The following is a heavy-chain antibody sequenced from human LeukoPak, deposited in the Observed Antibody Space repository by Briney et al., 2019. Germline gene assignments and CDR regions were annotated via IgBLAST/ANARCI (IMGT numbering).Heavy chain of an antibody. J-gene: IGHJ4*02. D-gene: IGHD4-17*01. V-gene: IGHV3-30*04. CDR3: ARGHAVTTGFDY. CDR1: GFSFSNYA. Sequence: GGSLRLSCAASGFSFSNYAMNWVRQAPGKGLEWVAVISYDGSNGYYADSVKGRFTISRDNSKNTPYLQMNSLRAEDTAIYYCARGHAVTTGFDYWGKGTLVTVSS. CDR2: ISYDGSNG.